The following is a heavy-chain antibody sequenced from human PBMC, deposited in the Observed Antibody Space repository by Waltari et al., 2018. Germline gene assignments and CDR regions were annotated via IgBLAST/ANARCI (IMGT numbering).Heavy chain of an antibody. D-gene: IGHD3-10*01. CDR1: GGSFSGYY. Sequence: QVQLQQWGAGLLKPSETLSLTCAVYGGSFSGYYWSWIRQPPGKGLEWIGEINHSGSTNYNPSLKSRVTISVDTSKNQFSLKLSSVTAADTAVYYCARGPIWFAPLPSYYYGMDVWGQGTTVTVSS. CDR2: INHSGST. V-gene: IGHV4-34*01. J-gene: IGHJ6*02. CDR3: ARGPIWFAPLPSYYYGMDV.